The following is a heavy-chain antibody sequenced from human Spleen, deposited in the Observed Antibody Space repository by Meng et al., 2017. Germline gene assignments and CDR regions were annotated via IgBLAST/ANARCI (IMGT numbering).Heavy chain of an antibody. J-gene: IGHJ5*02. CDR1: GGSINSVSYF. CDR3: ARETSPSGQGWFDP. Sequence: VQRAESGPGLVKPSQTLSLPCTVSGGSINSVSYFWSWIRQRPGKGLEYIGYIYYSGSTYYNPSLKSRVTISVDTSVNQFSLKLSSVTAADTAVYYCARETSPSGQGWFDPWGQGTLVTVSS. V-gene: IGHV4-31*03. CDR2: IYYSGST.